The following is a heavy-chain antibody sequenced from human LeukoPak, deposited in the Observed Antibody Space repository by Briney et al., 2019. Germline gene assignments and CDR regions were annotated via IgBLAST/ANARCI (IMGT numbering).Heavy chain of an antibody. V-gene: IGHV1-46*01. J-gene: IGHJ4*02. CDR2: FNPTGRP. CDR3: ARTVYDILSGFDY. Sequence: ASVKVSCKASGYTFTKYFMHWVRQAPGQGLEWMGMFNPTGRPRYAQKFQGRVSMTRDTSTSTVSMELSSLRSDDTAVYYCARTVYDILSGFDYWGQGTLVTVSS. CDR1: GYTFTKYF. D-gene: IGHD3-9*01.